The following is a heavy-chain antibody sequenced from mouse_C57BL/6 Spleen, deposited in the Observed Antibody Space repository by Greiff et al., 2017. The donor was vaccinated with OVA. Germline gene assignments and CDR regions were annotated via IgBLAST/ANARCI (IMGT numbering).Heavy chain of an antibody. Sequence: QVQLKQSGPELVKPGASVKISCKASGYSFTSYYIHWVKQRPGKGLEWIGWIYPGSGNTKYNEKFKGKATLTADTSSSTAYMQLSSLTSEDSAVYGCAREAYYYGTIGVWGTGTTVTVSA. J-gene: IGHJ1*03. CDR2: IYPGSGNT. D-gene: IGHD1-1*01. V-gene: IGHV1-66*01. CDR3: AREAYYYGTIGV. CDR1: GYSFTSYY.